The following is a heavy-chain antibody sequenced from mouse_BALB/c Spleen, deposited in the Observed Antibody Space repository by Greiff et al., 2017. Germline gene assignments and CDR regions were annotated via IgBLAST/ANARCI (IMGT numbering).Heavy chain of an antibody. CDR3: ARRNWGTMDY. CDR2: IWSGGST. V-gene: IGHV2-4*02. J-gene: IGHJ4*01. D-gene: IGHD4-1*01. Sequence: VQLKQSGPGLVQPSQSLSITCTVSGFSLTSYGVNWVRQPPGKGLEWLGVIWSGGSTDYYAAFISRLSICKDNSKSQVFFKMNSLQADDTAIYYCARRNWGTMDYWGQGTSVTVSS. CDR1: GFSLTSYG.